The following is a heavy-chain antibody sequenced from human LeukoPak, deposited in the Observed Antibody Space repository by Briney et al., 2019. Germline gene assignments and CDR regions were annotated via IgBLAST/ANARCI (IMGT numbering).Heavy chain of an antibody. V-gene: IGHV3-53*05. CDR1: GFTVSSNY. CDR2: IYSGGST. Sequence: GGSLRLSCAASGFTVSSNYMSWVRQAPGKGLEWVSVIYSGGSTYYADSVKGRFTISRDNSKNTLYLQMNSLRAEDTAVYYCARDRGYCSSTSCYYRAFDIWGQGTMVTVSS. D-gene: IGHD2-2*01. CDR3: ARDRGYCSSTSCYYRAFDI. J-gene: IGHJ3*02.